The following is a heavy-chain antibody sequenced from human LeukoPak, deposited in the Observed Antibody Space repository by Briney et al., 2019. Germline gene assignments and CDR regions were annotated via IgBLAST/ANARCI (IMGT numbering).Heavy chain of an antibody. D-gene: IGHD3-9*01. CDR1: GFTFDDYG. V-gene: IGHV3-20*04. J-gene: IGHJ4*02. Sequence: GGSLRLSCAASGFTFDDYGMSWVRHAPGKGLEWVSGINWNGGSTGYADSVKGRFTISRDNAKNSLYLQMNSLRAEDTALYYCARDRDDIWTAPIDYWGQGTLVTVSS. CDR2: INWNGGST. CDR3: ARDRDDIWTAPIDY.